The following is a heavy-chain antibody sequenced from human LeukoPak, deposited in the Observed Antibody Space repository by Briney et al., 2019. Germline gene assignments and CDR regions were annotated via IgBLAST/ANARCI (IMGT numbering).Heavy chain of an antibody. CDR3: ARVDGSPDY. Sequence: ASVKVSCKASGYTFTTLDINWVRQAIGQGLEWMGWINPNSGNTGYAQKFQGRVTISRDTSISTAYMELSSLRSEDTAVYYCARVDGSPDYWGQGTLVIVSS. CDR2: INPNSGNT. J-gene: IGHJ4*02. CDR1: GYTFTTLD. V-gene: IGHV1-8*03. D-gene: IGHD2-15*01.